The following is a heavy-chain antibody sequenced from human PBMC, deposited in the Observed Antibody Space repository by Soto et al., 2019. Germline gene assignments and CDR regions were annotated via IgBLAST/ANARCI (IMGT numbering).Heavy chain of an antibody. D-gene: IGHD3-9*01. CDR1: GGSISSYY. V-gene: IGHV4-59*01. CDR2: IYYRGST. CDR3: ARALTLTGYYIHEAFEI. J-gene: IGHJ3*02. Sequence: QVQLQESGPGLVKPSETLSLTCTVSGGSISSYYWSWIRQPPGKGLEWIGYIYYRGSTNYNPSLKXRXTXSXXTSKNQFSLKLSSVTAADTAVYYCARALTLTGYYIHEAFEIWGQGTMVTVSS.